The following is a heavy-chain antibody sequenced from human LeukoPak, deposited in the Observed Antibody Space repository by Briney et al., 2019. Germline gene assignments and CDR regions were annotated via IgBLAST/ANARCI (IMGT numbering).Heavy chain of an antibody. CDR2: IIPTLGIA. V-gene: IGHV1-69*04. J-gene: IGHJ4*02. CDR1: GGTFSSYA. Sequence: ASVKVSCKASGGTFSSYAISWVRQAPGQGLEWMGRIIPTLGIANYAQKFQGRVTITADKSTSTAYMELSSLRSEDTAVYYCARYPRPGIAAADYFDYWGQGTLVTVSS. D-gene: IGHD6-13*01. CDR3: ARYPRPGIAAADYFDY.